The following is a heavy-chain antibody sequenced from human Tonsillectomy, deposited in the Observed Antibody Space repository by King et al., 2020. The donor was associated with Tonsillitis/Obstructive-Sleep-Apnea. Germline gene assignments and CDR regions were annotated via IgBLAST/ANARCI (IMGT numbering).Heavy chain of an antibody. Sequence: VQLQQWGAGLLKPSETLSLTCAVSGGSFSGYYWSWIRQPPGKGLEWIGEIIHSGTTDYNPSLKSRVTISVDTSKNQFSLKLGSVTAADPAVYYCARCHHEYCRSTSCYPAYWGQGTMVPVSS. CDR3: ARCHHEYCRSTSCYPAY. J-gene: IGHJ3*01. D-gene: IGHD2-2*01. CDR1: GGSFSGYY. V-gene: IGHV4-34*12. CDR2: IIHSGTT.